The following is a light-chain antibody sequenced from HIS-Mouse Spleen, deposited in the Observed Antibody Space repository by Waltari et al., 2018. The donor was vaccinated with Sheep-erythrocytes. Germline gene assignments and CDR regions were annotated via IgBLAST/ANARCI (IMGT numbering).Light chain of an antibody. CDR1: SSDVGGYNY. Sequence: QSALTQPPSASGSPGQSVTISCTGTSSDVGGYNYVSWYQQHPGKAPKLMIYEVSKRPSGVPDRLPVYKSGNTASLTVSGLQAEDEADYYCSSYAGSNNYVFGTGTKVTVL. J-gene: IGLJ1*01. CDR3: SSYAGSNNYV. V-gene: IGLV2-8*01. CDR2: EVS.